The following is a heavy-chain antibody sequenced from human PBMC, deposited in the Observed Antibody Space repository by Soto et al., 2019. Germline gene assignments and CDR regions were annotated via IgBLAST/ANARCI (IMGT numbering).Heavy chain of an antibody. CDR2: INPNSGGT. J-gene: IGHJ6*04. CDR3: ASYCSGGSCYPTYYGMDV. Sequence: GASVKVSCKASGYTFIGYYIHWVRQAPGQGLEWMGWINPNSGGTNYPQKFQGRVTMTRDTSISTAYMELSRLRSDDTAVYYCASYCSGGSCYPTYYGMDVRGKGTTGTASS. D-gene: IGHD2-15*01. V-gene: IGHV1-2*02. CDR1: GYTFIGYY.